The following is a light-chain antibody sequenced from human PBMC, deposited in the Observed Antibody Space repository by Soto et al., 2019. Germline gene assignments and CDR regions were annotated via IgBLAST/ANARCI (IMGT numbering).Light chain of an antibody. CDR3: QQYNSYQWT. CDR1: QSISSW. CDR2: DAS. V-gene: IGKV1-5*01. J-gene: IGKJ1*01. Sequence: DIQMTQSPSTLSASVGDRVTIPCRASQSISSWLAWYQQTPGKAPNLLIYDASNLESGVPSRFSGSGSGTEFTLTISSLQPDDFATYYCQQYNSYQWTFGQGTKVDIK.